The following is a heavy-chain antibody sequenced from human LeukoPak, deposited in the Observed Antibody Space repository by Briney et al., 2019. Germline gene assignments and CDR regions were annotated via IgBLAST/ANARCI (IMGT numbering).Heavy chain of an antibody. CDR3: ARQDTRGYYVDY. D-gene: IGHD3-22*01. CDR2: IYYSGST. J-gene: IGHJ4*02. V-gene: IGHV4-59*08. CDR1: GGTISSYY. Sequence: PSETLSLTCTVSGGTISSYYWSWIRQPPGQGLEWIGYIYYSGSTNYNPSIKSRVTISVDTSKNQFSLKLSSVTAADTAVYYCARQDTRGYYVDYWGQGTLVTVSS.